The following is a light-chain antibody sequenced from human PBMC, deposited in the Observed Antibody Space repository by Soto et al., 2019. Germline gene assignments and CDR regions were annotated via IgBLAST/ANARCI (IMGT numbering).Light chain of an antibody. V-gene: IGLV7-46*01. J-gene: IGLJ2*01. CDR2: STT. CDR3: LLSYSGVGGV. CDR1: TGAVTSGHY. Sequence: SLIKDTSTGAVTSGHYPYWFQQKPGQAPRTLIYSTTNKHSWTPARFSGSLLGDNAALTLSGAQPEDEADYYCLLSYSGVGGVFGGGTKVTVL.